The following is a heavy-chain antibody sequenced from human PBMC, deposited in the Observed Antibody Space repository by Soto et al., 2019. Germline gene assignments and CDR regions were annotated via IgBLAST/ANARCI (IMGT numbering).Heavy chain of an antibody. CDR1: GGTFSSYA. Sequence: GASVKVSCKASGGTFSSYAISWVRQAPGQGLEWMGGIIPIFGTANYAQKFQGRVTITADESTSTAYMELSSLRSEDTAVYYCARDRLLDGYGRYFDYWGQGTLVTVSS. CDR3: ARDRLLDGYGRYFDY. V-gene: IGHV1-69*13. J-gene: IGHJ4*02. CDR2: IIPIFGTA. D-gene: IGHD5-12*01.